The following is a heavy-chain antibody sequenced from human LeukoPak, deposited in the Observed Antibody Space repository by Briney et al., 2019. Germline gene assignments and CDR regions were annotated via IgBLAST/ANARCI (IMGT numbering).Heavy chain of an antibody. CDR2: IYYSGST. Sequence: PSETLSLTCAVYGGSFSGYYWSWIRQPPGKGLEWIAYIYYSGSTNYNPSLKSRVTISVDTSKNQFSLKLSSVTAADTAVYYCARLGILTGHGGDYYYYRDVWGKGTTVTISS. V-gene: IGHV4-59*01. CDR1: GGSFSGYY. J-gene: IGHJ6*03. D-gene: IGHD3-9*01. CDR3: ARLGILTGHGGDYYYYRDV.